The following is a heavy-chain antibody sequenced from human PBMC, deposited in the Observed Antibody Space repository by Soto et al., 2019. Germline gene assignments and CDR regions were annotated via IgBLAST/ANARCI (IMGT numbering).Heavy chain of an antibody. D-gene: IGHD3-10*01. CDR1: GYSFSNYG. Sequence: GASVKVSCKASGYSFSNYGISWVREAPGQGLEWMGWISTYNGDTDYPQKVQGRVTMTTDTSTSTAYLELRSLSSDDTALYFCASSSFLRSGDLFHGLDVWGQGTTVTVSS. CDR3: ASSSFLRSGDLFHGLDV. CDR2: ISTYNGDT. J-gene: IGHJ6*02. V-gene: IGHV1-18*01.